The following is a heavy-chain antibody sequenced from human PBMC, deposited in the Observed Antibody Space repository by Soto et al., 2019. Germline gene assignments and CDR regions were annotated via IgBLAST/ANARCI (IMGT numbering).Heavy chain of an antibody. D-gene: IGHD1-1*01. CDR2: IYLGDSDT. CDR1: GYSFTNYW. Sequence: PRESLRISCKGSGYSFTNYWIGWVRQMPGKGLEWMGTIYLGDSDTRYSPSFQGRVTISADKSISAAYLQWGSLKASDTAMYYCARAIVWNAGFLAINMFAQRGQGNLVTVYS. J-gene: IGHJ4*02. CDR3: ARAIVWNAGFLAINMFAQ. V-gene: IGHV5-51*01.